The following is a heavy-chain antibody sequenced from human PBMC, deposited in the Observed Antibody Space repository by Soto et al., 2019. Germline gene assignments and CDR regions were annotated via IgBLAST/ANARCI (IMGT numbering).Heavy chain of an antibody. Sequence: EVQLVESGGGLVQPGGSLRLSCAASGFPFHNYWMHWVRQAPGKGLVWVSRINGAGDTTTYADSVRGRFTVSRDNAENTVYLQMNSLRGEDTAVYFCARVGNYGDSPYYNYAMDVWGQGTTVTVSS. CDR3: ARVGNYGDSPYYNYAMDV. CDR2: INGAGDTT. CDR1: GFPFHNYW. D-gene: IGHD4-17*01. J-gene: IGHJ6*02. V-gene: IGHV3-74*03.